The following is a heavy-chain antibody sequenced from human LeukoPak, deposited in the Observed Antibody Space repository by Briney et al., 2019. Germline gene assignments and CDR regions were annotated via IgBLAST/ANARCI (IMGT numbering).Heavy chain of an antibody. V-gene: IGHV3-74*01. D-gene: IGHD6-19*01. CDR1: GFTFNSFG. Sequence: GSLRLSCAASGFTFNSFGMSWVRQAPGKGLVWVSRINSDGSSTSYADSVKGRFTISRDNAKNTLYLQMNSLRAEDTAVYYCARAYSSGWYGYYFDYWGQGTLVTVSS. CDR3: ARAYSSGWYGYYFDY. J-gene: IGHJ4*02. CDR2: INSDGSST.